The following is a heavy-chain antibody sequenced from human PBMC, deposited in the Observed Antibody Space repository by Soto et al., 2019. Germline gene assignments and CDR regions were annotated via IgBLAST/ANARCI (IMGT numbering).Heavy chain of an antibody. J-gene: IGHJ6*02. D-gene: IGHD3-3*01. V-gene: IGHV1-46*01. CDR3: ARDEPKSLLRFVEWFSYGMDV. Sequence: ASVKVSCKASGYTFTTYYMHWVRQAPGQGLEWMGIINPSSGATTYAQMFQGRVTLSRDTSTSTVYMDLGSLRSEDSAVYYCARDEPKSLLRFVEWFSYGMDVWGQGTTVTVSS. CDR2: INPSSGAT. CDR1: GYTFTTYY.